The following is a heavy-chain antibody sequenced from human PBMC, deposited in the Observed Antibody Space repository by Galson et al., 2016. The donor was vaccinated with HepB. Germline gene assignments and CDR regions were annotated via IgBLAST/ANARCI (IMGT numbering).Heavy chain of an antibody. V-gene: IGHV3-48*02. CDR2: ISSSSSTI. D-gene: IGHD3-3*01. J-gene: IGHJ4*02. CDR3: ARGNRNYDFWSGYYSAY. CDR1: GFTFSSYS. Sequence: LRLSCAASGFTFSSYSMNWVRQAPGKGLEWVSYISSSSSTIYYADSVKGRFTISRDNAKNSLYLQMNSLRDEDTAVYYCARGNRNYDFWSGYYSAYWGQGTLVTVSS.